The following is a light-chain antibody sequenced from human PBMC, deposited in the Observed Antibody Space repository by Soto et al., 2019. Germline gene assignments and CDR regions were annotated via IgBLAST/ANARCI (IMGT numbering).Light chain of an antibody. J-gene: IGKJ1*01. CDR2: AAS. CDR1: QGIRNY. CDR3: QKHDTDPWT. V-gene: IGKV1-27*01. Sequence: DIQMTQSPSSLSASVGDRVTITCRASQGIRNYLAWYQQKPGKVPKLLISAASTLQSEVPSRFTGSGSGTDFTLTITNLQPEDVATYYCQKHDTDPWTFGQGTNVEIK.